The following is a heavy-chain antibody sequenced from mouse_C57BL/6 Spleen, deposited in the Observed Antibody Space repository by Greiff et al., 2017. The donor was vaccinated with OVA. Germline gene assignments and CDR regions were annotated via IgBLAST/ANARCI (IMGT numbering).Heavy chain of an antibody. V-gene: IGHV1-4*01. CDR1: GYTFTSYT. D-gene: IGHD1-1*01. CDR3: ARGGSSYDYYAMDY. Sequence: QVQLQQSGAELARPGASVKMSCKASGYTFTSYTMHWVKQRPGQGLEWIGYINPSSGYTKYNQKFKDKATLTADKSSSTAYMQLSSLTSEDSAGYDCARGGSSYDYYAMDYWGQGTSVTVSS. CDR2: INPSSGYT. J-gene: IGHJ4*01.